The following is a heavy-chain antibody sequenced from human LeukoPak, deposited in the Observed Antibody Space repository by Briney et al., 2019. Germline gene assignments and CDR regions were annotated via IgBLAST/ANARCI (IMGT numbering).Heavy chain of an antibody. Sequence: GGSLRLSCAASRFTFSSYAMSWVRQAPGKGLEWVSAISGSGGSTYYADSVKGRFTISRDNSKNTLYLQMNSLRAEDTAVYYCAKDLNWYYYDSSGYPEHYFDCWGQGTLVTVSS. CDR3: AKDLNWYYYDSSGYPEHYFDC. V-gene: IGHV3-23*01. J-gene: IGHJ4*02. D-gene: IGHD3-22*01. CDR1: RFTFSSYA. CDR2: ISGSGGST.